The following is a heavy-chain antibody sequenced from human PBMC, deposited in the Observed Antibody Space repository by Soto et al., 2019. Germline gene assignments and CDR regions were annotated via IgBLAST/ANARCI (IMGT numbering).Heavy chain of an antibody. D-gene: IGHD4-4*01. Sequence: GGSLRLSCAASGFTFSDYYMSWIRQAPGKGLEWVSYISSSSSYANYADSVKGRFTISRDNAKNSLYLQMNSLRAEDTAVYYCARDRVTDYYGMDVWGQGTTVTVSS. CDR2: ISSSSSYA. V-gene: IGHV3-11*06. CDR1: GFTFSDYY. CDR3: ARDRVTDYYGMDV. J-gene: IGHJ6*02.